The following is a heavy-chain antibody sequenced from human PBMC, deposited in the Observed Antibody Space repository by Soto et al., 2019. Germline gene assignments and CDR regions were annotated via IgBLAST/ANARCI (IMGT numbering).Heavy chain of an antibody. CDR1: GDSVSSNNVA. V-gene: IGHV6-1*01. J-gene: IGHJ4*02. Sequence: QVQLQQSGPGLVKPSQTLSLTCAISGDSVSSNNVAWNWGRQSPSRGLEWLGRTYYTSKWNYDYAVTVKSRIGGAPDTSKNQFSLQVNFVTPEDTAVYYCARGRNSAFDYWGQGTLVTVSS. CDR2: TYYTSKWNY. D-gene: IGHD5-18*01. CDR3: ARGRNSAFDY.